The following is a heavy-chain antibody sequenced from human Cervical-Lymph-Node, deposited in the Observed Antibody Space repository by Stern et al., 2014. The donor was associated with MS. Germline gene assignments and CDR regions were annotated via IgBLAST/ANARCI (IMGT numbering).Heavy chain of an antibody. CDR2: INTLTGSP. D-gene: IGHD6-13*01. V-gene: IGHV7-4-1*02. J-gene: IGHJ5*02. CDR1: GYTFTTHS. Sequence: QVQLVQSGSELRKPGASVNVSCKASGYTFTTHSINWVRQAPGQGFEWLGWINTLTGSPTYAPGFTGRFVFSLDTSINTAYLHISSLKADDTAIYYCARALSSWYGENWFDPWGQGTLVTVSS. CDR3: ARALSSWYGENWFDP.